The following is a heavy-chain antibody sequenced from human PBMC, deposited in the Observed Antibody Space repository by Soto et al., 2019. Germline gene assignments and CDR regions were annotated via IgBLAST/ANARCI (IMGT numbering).Heavy chain of an antibody. CDR3: XXXXXXXXXXXXXDGFDI. CDR2: IIPVYNAP. CDR1: GGTLSNFA. Sequence: QEHLVQSGAEVKKPGSSVKVSCKASGGTLSNFAITWVRQAPGQGLEWMGGIIPVYNAPHYAQKFQGRVTMTADQSXXXXXXXXXXXXXXXXXXXXXXXXXXXXXXXXXXDGFDIWGQGTMVTVSP. J-gene: IGHJ3*02. V-gene: IGHV1-69*01.